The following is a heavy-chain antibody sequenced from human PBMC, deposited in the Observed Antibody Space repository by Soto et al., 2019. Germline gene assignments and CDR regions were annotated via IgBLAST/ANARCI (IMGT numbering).Heavy chain of an antibody. CDR1: GASISTDY. D-gene: IGHD3-10*02. CDR3: GRTEYGRNVHDY. V-gene: IGHV4-59*01. Sequence: SETLSLTCTVSGASISTDYWSWIRQPPGKRLEWIGYIYNSGSTTQNPPLKSRVSISVDTSRNQFSLRLRSVTAADTAVDYCGRTEYGRNVHDYWGRRFLVTVSS. CDR2: IYNSGST. J-gene: IGHJ4*02.